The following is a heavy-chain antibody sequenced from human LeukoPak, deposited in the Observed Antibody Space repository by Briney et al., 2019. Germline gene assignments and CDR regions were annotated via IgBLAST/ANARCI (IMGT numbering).Heavy chain of an antibody. CDR2: ISGGGT. V-gene: IGHV3-23*01. Sequence: GGSLRLSCAASGFTFSSYAMSWVRQAPGKGLKWVSTISGGGTYYADSVKGRFTISRDNSKNTLYVQMNSLRVEDTAVYYCAKSDLNYGGNPDYWGQGTLVTVSS. J-gene: IGHJ4*02. CDR1: GFTFSSYA. D-gene: IGHD4-23*01. CDR3: AKSDLNYGGNPDY.